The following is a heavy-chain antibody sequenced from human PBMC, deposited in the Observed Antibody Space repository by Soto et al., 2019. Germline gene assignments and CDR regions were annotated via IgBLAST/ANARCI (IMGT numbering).Heavy chain of an antibody. CDR3: ARHPRDDYNYGGSGIFDY. V-gene: IGHV4-39*01. CDR2: MYYSGSS. D-gene: IGHD4-4*01. J-gene: IGHJ4*02. CDR1: GGSISSRTFW. Sequence: QLQLQESGPGLVKPSETLSLTCSVSGGSISSRTFWWAWIRQPPGKGLEWIGDMYYSGSSYSRPSLKSRVTPSVDTSKNQLSLKLNSVTAADTAVYYCARHPRDDYNYGGSGIFDYWGQGTLVTVSS.